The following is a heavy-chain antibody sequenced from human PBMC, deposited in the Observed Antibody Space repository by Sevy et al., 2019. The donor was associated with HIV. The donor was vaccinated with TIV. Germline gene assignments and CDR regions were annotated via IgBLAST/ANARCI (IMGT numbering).Heavy chain of an antibody. D-gene: IGHD2-8*01. J-gene: IGHJ4*02. V-gene: IGHV3-23*01. CDR3: AREGCTKPHDY. Sequence: GGSLRLSCAASGFTFSKYSMSWVRQPPGKGLEWVSTLSFGGGEINYADSVKGRFTISGDNSKGSVYLQMNNLRPEDTAVYYCAREGCTKPHDYWGQGTLVTVSS. CDR2: LSFGGGEI. CDR1: GFTFSKYS.